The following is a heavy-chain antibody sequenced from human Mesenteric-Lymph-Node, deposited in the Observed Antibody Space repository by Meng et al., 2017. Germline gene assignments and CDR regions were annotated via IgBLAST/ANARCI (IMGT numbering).Heavy chain of an antibody. CDR1: GFTFDDYA. J-gene: IGHJ4*02. V-gene: IGHV3-9*01. Sequence: SLKISCAASGFTFDDYAMHWVRQAPGKGLEWVSGISWNSGSIGYADSVKGRFTISRDNAKNSLYLQMNSLRAEDTAVYYCASLGYSSGWYLDYWGQGTLVTVSS. D-gene: IGHD6-19*01. CDR3: ASLGYSSGWYLDY. CDR2: ISWNSGSI.